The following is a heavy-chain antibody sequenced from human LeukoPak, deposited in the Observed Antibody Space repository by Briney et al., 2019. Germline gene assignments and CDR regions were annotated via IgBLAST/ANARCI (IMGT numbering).Heavy chain of an antibody. CDR3: ARCGSGSSRNDY. D-gene: IGHD1-26*01. V-gene: IGHV4-38-2*01. CDR2: IYHSGST. J-gene: IGHJ4*02. CDR1: GYSISSGYY. Sequence: SETLSLTCAVSGYSISSGYYWGWIRQPPRKGVEWIGSIYHSGSTYYNPSLKSRVTISVDTSKNQFSLKLSSVTAADTAVYYCARCGSGSSRNDYWGQGTLVTVSS.